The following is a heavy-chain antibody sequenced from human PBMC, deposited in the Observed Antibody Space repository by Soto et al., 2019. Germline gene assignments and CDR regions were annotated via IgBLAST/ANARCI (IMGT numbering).Heavy chain of an antibody. J-gene: IGHJ4*02. CDR3: ARSGYSSGWPDY. D-gene: IGHD6-19*01. Sequence: GSLRLSCAASGFTFSSYEMNWVRQAPGKGLEWVSYISSSGSTIYYADSVKGRFTISRDNAKNSLYLQMNSLRAEDTAVYYCARSGYSSGWPDYWGQGTLVTV. CDR2: ISSSGSTI. V-gene: IGHV3-48*03. CDR1: GFTFSSYE.